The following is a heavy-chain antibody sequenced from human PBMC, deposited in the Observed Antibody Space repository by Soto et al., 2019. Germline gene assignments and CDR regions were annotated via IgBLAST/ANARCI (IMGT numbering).Heavy chain of an antibody. J-gene: IGHJ6*02. Sequence: GDSLKISCKGSGYTFTNNWVGWVRQIPGKGLEWMARIEPSDSYTNYSPSFQGHVTISADKSISTAYLQWSSLKASGSAMYYCARNGKYYDILTGDYGYYYYGMDVWGQGTTVTVSS. CDR3: ARNGKYYDILTGDYGYYYYGMDV. CDR2: IEPSDSYT. D-gene: IGHD3-9*01. V-gene: IGHV5-10-1*01. CDR1: GYTFTNNW.